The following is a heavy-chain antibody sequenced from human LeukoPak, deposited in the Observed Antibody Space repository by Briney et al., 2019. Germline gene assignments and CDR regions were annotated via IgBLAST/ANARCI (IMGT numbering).Heavy chain of an antibody. CDR2: FDPEDGET. Sequence: ASVKVSCKVSGYPLTELSMHWLRQAPGKGLEWMGGFDPEDGETISAQKFQGRVTMTEDTSIDTTYMELSSLRSEDTAVYYCATDLRELVDFDFWGQGTLVTVSS. CDR3: ATDLRELVDFDF. D-gene: IGHD1-26*01. V-gene: IGHV1-24*01. J-gene: IGHJ4*02. CDR1: GYPLTELS.